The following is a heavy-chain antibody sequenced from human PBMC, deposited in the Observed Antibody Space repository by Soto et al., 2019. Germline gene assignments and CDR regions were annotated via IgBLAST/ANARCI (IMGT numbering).Heavy chain of an antibody. V-gene: IGHV4-30-4*01. D-gene: IGHD4-17*01. Sequence: QVQLQESGPGLVKPSQTLSLTCPVSGGSISSGDYYWGWIRQPPGKGLEWIGYIYYSGSTYYNPSLKSLVTISVETSKNQFSLKLSSVTAAHTAVYYCARADGSTVTRDLAFDIWGQGTMVTVSS. CDR3: ARADGSTVTRDLAFDI. CDR1: GGSISSGDYY. CDR2: IYYSGST. J-gene: IGHJ3*02.